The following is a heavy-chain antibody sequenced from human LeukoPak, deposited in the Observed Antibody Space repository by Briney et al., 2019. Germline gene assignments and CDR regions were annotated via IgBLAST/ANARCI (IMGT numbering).Heavy chain of an antibody. CDR2: ISGSGGST. CDR3: AKVDFFWSGYYTYYYFDY. D-gene: IGHD3-3*01. J-gene: IGHJ4*02. V-gene: IGHV3-23*01. CDR1: GFTVSSNY. Sequence: GSLRLSCAASGFTVSSNYMSWVRQAPGKGLEWVSAISGSGGSTYYADSVKGRFTISRDNSKNTLYLQMNSLRAEDTAVYYCAKVDFFWSGYYTYYYFDYWGQGTLVTVSS.